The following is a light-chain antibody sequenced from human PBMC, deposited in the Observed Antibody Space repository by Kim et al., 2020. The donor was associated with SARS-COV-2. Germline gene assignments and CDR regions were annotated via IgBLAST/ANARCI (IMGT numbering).Light chain of an antibody. CDR1: QSINNY. CDR3: QKYNGAPWT. J-gene: IGKJ1*01. Sequence: DIQMTQSPSPLSASVGDRVTITCRASQSINNYLNWFQHKPGKAPKLLIDTASSLQSGVPSRFSGSGSGTDFTLTISSLQPEDVATYYCQKYNGAPWTFGQGTKLEI. CDR2: TAS. V-gene: IGKV1-39*01.